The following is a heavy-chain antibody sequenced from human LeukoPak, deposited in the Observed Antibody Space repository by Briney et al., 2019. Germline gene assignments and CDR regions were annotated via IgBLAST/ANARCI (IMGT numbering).Heavy chain of an antibody. CDR2: INHSGST. Sequence: PSETLSLTCAVYGGSFSGYYWSWIRQPPGKGLEWIGEINHSGSTNYNPSLKSRVTISVDTSKNQFSLKLSSVTAADTAVYYCARGRGQPSGYYVVWGQGTLVTVSS. V-gene: IGHV4-34*01. CDR3: ARGRGQPSGYYVV. J-gene: IGHJ4*02. CDR1: GGSFSGYY. D-gene: IGHD3-22*01.